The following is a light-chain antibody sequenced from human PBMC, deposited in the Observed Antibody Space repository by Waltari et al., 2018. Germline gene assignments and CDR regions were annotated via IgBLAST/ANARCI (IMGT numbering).Light chain of an antibody. CDR1: QSVSSAF. CDR3: QHYVNSPQVT. CDR2: GAS. J-gene: IGKJ4*01. Sequence: ELVLTQSTGTLSLSPGERATLSCRASQSVSSAFLAWYQQKPGQAPRLLIYGASYRATGIPDRFSGSGSGADVTLAINRLEPEDFAVYYCQHYVNSPQVTFGGGTKVEIK. V-gene: IGKV3-20*01.